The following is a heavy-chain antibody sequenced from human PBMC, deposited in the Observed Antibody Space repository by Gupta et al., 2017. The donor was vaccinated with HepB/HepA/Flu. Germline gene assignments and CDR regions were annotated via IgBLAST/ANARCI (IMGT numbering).Heavy chain of an antibody. V-gene: IGHV1-8*03. J-gene: IGHJ4*02. CDR1: GYSFKSSD. CDR3: ARRSGGNSFDY. CDR2: MDPNSGNT. Sequence: QVPVVQAGAEGQKPGVPVKVPLKGSGYSFKSSDIHWVRQATGQGLEWMGWMDPNSGNTGNAQKFQGRVTITRNTSIRTAYMEFSSLRIDDTAIYYCARRSGGNSFDYWGQGTLVTVSS. D-gene: IGHD2-15*01.